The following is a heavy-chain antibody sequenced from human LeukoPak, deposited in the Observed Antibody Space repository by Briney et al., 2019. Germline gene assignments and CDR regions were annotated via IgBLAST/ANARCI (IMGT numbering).Heavy chain of an antibody. D-gene: IGHD3-10*01. CDR2: IYHSGST. J-gene: IGHJ3*02. CDR1: GGSISSSNW. V-gene: IGHV4-4*02. Sequence: SETLSLTCAVSGGSISSSNWWSWVPQPPGKGLEWIGEIYHSGSTNYNPSLKGRVTISVDKSKNQFSLKLSSVTAADTAVYYCASRSLITMVRGVAFDIWGQGTMVTVSS. CDR3: ASRSLITMVRGVAFDI.